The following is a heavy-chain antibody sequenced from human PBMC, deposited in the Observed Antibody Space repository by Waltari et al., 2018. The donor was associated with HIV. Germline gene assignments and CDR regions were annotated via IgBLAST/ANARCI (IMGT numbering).Heavy chain of an antibody. D-gene: IGHD2-21*01. V-gene: IGHV3-23*01. J-gene: IGHJ4*02. CDR1: GFTFVSYA. CDR2: ISATGATT. Sequence: EVQLLESGGALVQPGGSLRLSCAGSGFTFVSYAMGWVRQAPGKGLDRFSSISATGATTYYSDSVKGRFTISRDNSKNTLFVQMNSLLVEDTAIYYCASHPVPYCGNRRCYGGFWGQGTLVAVSP. CDR3: ASHPVPYCGNRRCYGGF.